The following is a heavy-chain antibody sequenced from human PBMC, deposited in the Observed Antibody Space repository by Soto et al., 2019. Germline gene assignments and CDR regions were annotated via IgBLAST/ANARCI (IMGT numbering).Heavy chain of an antibody. CDR2: ISSSGSNI. CDR1: GFTFSDYY. Sequence: GGSLRLSCAASGFTFSDYYMSWIRQAPGKGLEWISYISSSGSNIYYADSVKGRFSISRDNAKNSLYLQMDSLRAEDTAVYYCARGIVKRLRLVGSLLRYWGQGTLVTVSS. CDR3: ARGIVKRLRLVGSLLRY. D-gene: IGHD6-25*01. J-gene: IGHJ4*02. V-gene: IGHV3-11*01.